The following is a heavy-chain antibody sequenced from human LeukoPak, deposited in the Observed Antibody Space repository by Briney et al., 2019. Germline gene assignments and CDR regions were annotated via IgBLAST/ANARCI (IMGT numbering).Heavy chain of an antibody. CDR1: GYTFTSYY. J-gene: IGHJ5*02. D-gene: IGHD3-10*01. CDR3: ARSFMVRGDPDLNNWSDP. CDR2: INPSGGST. Sequence: EASVKVSCKASGYTFTSYYMHWVRQAPGQGLEWMGIINPSGGSTSYAQKFQGRVTMTRDTSTSTVYMELSSLRSEDTAVYYCARSFMVRGDPDLNNWSDPWGQGTLVTVSS. V-gene: IGHV1-46*01.